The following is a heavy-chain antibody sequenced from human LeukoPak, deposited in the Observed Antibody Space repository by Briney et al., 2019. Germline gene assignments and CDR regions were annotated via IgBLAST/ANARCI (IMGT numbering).Heavy chain of an antibody. CDR1: GGSISSASHY. Sequence: SETLSLTCTVSGGSISSASHYWSWIRQPAGKGLEWIGRIYTSGSTNYNPSLKSRVTISVDTSKNQFSLKLSSVTAADTAVYYCARGSDCSSTSCYPGDAFDIWGQGTMVTVSS. CDR3: ARGSDCSSTSCYPGDAFDI. J-gene: IGHJ3*02. D-gene: IGHD2-2*01. V-gene: IGHV4-61*02. CDR2: IYTSGST.